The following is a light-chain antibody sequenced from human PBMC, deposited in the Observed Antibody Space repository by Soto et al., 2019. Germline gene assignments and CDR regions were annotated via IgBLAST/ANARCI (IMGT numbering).Light chain of an antibody. CDR1: QSVSSY. CDR2: DAS. CDR3: QQSSNWPLT. Sequence: EIVLTQSPATLSLSPGERATLSCRASQSVSSYLAWYQQKPGQAPRLLIYDASNRATGIPARFSGSGSGTDFTLTISSLEPDDVAVYYCQQSSNWPLTFGGGTKVEIK. J-gene: IGKJ4*01. V-gene: IGKV3-11*01.